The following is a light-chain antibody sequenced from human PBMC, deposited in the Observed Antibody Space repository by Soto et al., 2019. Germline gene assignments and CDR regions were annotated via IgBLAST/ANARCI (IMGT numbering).Light chain of an antibody. CDR3: QQYGSSPYT. Sequence: EIVLTQSPGTLSLSQGERATLSCRASQSVSSSYLAWYQQKPGQAPRLLIYGASSSATGIPDRVSGSGSGTDFTLTISRLEPEDFAVYYCQQYGSSPYTFGQGTKLEIK. J-gene: IGKJ2*01. CDR2: GAS. V-gene: IGKV3-20*01. CDR1: QSVSSSY.